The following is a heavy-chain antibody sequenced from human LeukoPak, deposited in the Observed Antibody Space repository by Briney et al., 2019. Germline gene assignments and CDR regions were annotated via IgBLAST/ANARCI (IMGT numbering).Heavy chain of an antibody. CDR3: TTYYYVGYFDY. D-gene: IGHD3-10*02. J-gene: IGHJ4*02. Sequence: PGGSLRLSCAASGFTFSNAWMSWVRQAPGKGLEWVGRIKNKIDGGTRDYAAPVEGRFTISRDDSKNTLYLEMNSLKTEDTAVYYCTTYYYVGYFDYWGQGSLVTVSP. CDR2: IKNKIDGGTR. CDR1: GFTFSNAW. V-gene: IGHV3-15*01.